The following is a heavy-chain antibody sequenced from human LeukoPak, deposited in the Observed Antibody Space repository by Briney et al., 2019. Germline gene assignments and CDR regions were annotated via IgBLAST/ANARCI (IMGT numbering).Heavy chain of an antibody. J-gene: IGHJ4*02. CDR3: AKGVYSGTYSDC. V-gene: IGHV3-23*01. CDR2: ISCSGGST. Sequence: AGGSLRLSCAASGFTFSSYAMSWVRQASGKGLEWVSAISCSGGSTYYADSVKGRFTISRDNSKNTLYLQMNSLRAEDTAVYYCAKGVYSGTYSDCWGQGTLVTVSS. D-gene: IGHD1-26*01. CDR1: GFTFSSYA.